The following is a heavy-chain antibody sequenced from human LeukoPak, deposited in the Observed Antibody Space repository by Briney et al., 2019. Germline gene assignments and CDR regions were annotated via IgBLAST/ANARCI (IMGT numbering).Heavy chain of an antibody. V-gene: IGHV3-74*01. CDR1: GFTFNNYW. J-gene: IGHJ6*02. Sequence: PGGSLRLSCAASGFTFNNYWIHWVRQVPGKGLVWVSRINNDGSSASYVDSVKGRFTISRDNAKNTLFLQMNSLRAEDTAVYYCARDRITMVRGNYYYYYGMDVWGQGTTVTVSS. CDR2: INNDGSSA. CDR3: ARDRITMVRGNYYYYYGMDV. D-gene: IGHD3-10*01.